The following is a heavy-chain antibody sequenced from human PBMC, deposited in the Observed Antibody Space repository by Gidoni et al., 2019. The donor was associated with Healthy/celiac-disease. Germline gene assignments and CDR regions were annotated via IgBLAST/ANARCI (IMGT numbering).Heavy chain of an antibody. J-gene: IGHJ6*02. Sequence: QVQLVQSGAEVKKPGSSVKVSCKASGGTFSSYAISWVRQAPGQGLEWMGGIIPIFGTANYAQKFQGRVTITADESTSTAYMELSSLRSEDTAVYYCARGGHYYDSSGYYWNYYGMDVWGQGTTVTVSS. CDR3: ARGGHYYDSSGYYWNYYGMDV. V-gene: IGHV1-69*01. D-gene: IGHD3-22*01. CDR2: IIPIFGTA. CDR1: GGTFSSYA.